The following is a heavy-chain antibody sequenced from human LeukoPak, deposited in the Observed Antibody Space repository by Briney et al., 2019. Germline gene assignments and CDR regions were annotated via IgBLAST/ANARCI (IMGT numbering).Heavy chain of an antibody. J-gene: IGHJ6*04. Sequence: GGSLRLSCVASGFTFSSYWMSWVRQAPGKGLEWVSAISGSGGSTYYADSVKGRFTISRDNSKNTLYLQMNSLRAEDTAVYYCAKEGDYGSGSYYYYGMDVWGKGTTVTVSS. CDR1: GFTFSSYW. CDR2: ISGSGGST. D-gene: IGHD3-10*01. CDR3: AKEGDYGSGSYYYYGMDV. V-gene: IGHV3-23*01.